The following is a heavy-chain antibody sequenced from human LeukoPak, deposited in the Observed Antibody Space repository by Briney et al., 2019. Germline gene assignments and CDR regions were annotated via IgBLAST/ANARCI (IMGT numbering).Heavy chain of an antibody. CDR3: ASDKGYSNNYFDY. CDR1: GGSISSSSYY. J-gene: IGHJ4*02. CDR2: IYYSGST. D-gene: IGHD6-13*01. V-gene: IGHV4-39*01. Sequence: SETLSLTCTVSGGSISSSSYYWGWIRQPPGKGLEWIGSIYYSGSTYYNPSLKSRVTISVDTSKNQFSLKLSSMTAADTAVYYCASDKGYSNNYFDYWGQGTLVTVSS.